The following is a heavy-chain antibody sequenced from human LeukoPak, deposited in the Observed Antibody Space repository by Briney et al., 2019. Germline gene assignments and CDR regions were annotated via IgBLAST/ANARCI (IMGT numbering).Heavy chain of an antibody. V-gene: IGHV1-69*05. CDR1: GGTFSSYA. CDR3: ASLEWLSAKGDFQH. D-gene: IGHD3-3*01. CDR2: IIPIFGTA. Sequence: SVKVSCKASGGTFSSYAISWVRQAPGQGLEWMGGIIPIFGTANYAQKFQGRVTITTDESTSTAYMELSSLRSEDTAVYYCASLEWLSAKGDFQHWGQGTLVTVSS. J-gene: IGHJ1*01.